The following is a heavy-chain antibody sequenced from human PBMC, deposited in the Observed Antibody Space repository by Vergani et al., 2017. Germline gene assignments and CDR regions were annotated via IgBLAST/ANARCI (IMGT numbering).Heavy chain of an antibody. Sequence: QVQLVQSGAEVKKPGASVKVSCKASGYTFTSYAMNWVRQAPGQGLEWMGWINTNTGNPTYAQGFTGRFVFSLDTSVSTAYLQISSLKAEDTAVYYCASLRLRFLEWLPLGGMDVWGQGTTVTVSS. V-gene: IGHV7-4-1*02. D-gene: IGHD3-3*01. CDR1: GYTFTSYA. J-gene: IGHJ6*02. CDR2: INTNTGNP. CDR3: ASLRLRFLEWLPLGGMDV.